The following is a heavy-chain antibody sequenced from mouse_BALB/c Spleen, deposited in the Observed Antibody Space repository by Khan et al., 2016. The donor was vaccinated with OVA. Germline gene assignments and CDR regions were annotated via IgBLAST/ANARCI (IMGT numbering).Heavy chain of an antibody. CDR1: GFTISSYG. J-gene: IGHJ2*01. CDR3: ARIAI. CDR2: INSNGGCT. D-gene: IGHD2-12*01. V-gene: IGHV5-6-3*01. Sequence: EVELVESGGGIVQPGGSLKRSCAASGFTISSYGMSSVRQTPDKRLELVATINSNGGCTDYPDSVKGRFTISGDNAKNTLYLQMRSLKSEDTAMYYCARIAIWGQGTTLTVSS.